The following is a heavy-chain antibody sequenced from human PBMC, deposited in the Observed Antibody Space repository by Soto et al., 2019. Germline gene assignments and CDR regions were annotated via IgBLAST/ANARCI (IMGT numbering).Heavy chain of an antibody. V-gene: IGHV3-21*01. D-gene: IGHD3-10*01. Sequence: GGSLRLSCAASGFTFSSYSMNWVRQAPGKGLEWVSSISSSSSYIYYADSVKGRFTISRDNAKNSLYLQMNSLRAEDTAVYYCARDIGSGSKKYGMDVWGQGTTVTVSS. J-gene: IGHJ6*02. CDR3: ARDIGSGSKKYGMDV. CDR2: ISSSSSYI. CDR1: GFTFSSYS.